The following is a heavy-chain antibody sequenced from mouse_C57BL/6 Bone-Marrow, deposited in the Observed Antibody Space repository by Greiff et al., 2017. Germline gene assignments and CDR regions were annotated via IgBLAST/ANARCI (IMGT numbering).Heavy chain of an antibody. J-gene: IGHJ2*01. CDR2: IDPADGYT. CDR3: ARGSRGDY. V-gene: IGHV14-2*01. CDR1: GFTIKDYY. Sequence: VHVKQSGAELVKPGASVKLSCTASGFTIKDYYMHWVKQRTEQGLEWIGRIDPADGYTNYAPKFQGKAPISVDTNTNTAYLQLRSLTYEDTAVDYCARGSRGDYWGQGTTLTVSS.